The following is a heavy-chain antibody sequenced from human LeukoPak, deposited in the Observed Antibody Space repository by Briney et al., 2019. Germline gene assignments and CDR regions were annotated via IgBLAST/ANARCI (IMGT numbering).Heavy chain of an antibody. CDR2: IKSKTDGGTT. CDR1: GFTFSGSA. V-gene: IGHV3-15*01. Sequence: GGSLRLSCAASGFTFSGSALHWVRQASGKGLEWVGRIKSKTDGGTTDYAAPVKGRFTISRDDSKNTLYLQMNSLKTEDTAVYYCTTGYPYYYYMDVWGKGTTVTVSS. D-gene: IGHD1-26*01. CDR3: TTGYPYYYYMDV. J-gene: IGHJ6*03.